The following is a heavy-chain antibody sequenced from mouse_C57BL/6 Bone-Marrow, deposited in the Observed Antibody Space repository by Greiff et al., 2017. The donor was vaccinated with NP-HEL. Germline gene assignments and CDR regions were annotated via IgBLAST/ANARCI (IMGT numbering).Heavy chain of an antibody. V-gene: IGHV1-63*01. CDR3: AREGSSYYYAMDY. D-gene: IGHD1-3*01. CDR1: GYTFTNYW. CDR2: IYPGGGYT. Sequence: VQLQQSGAELVRPGTSVKMSCKASGYTFTNYWIGWAKQRPGHGLEWIGDIYPGGGYTNYNEKFKGKATLTADKSSSTAYMQFSSLTSEDSAIYYWAREGSSYYYAMDYWGQGTSVTVSS. J-gene: IGHJ4*01.